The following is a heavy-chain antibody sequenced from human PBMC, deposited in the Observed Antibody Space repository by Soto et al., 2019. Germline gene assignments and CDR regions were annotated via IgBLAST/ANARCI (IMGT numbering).Heavy chain of an antibody. J-gene: IGHJ6*02. CDR3: ARGPRWLAWNDETYYYGMDV. CDR1: GGSISSTNW. Sequence: VQLQESGPGLVKPSGTLSLTCAVSGGSISSTNWWSWVRQSPGKGLEWIGEIYHGGSTNYNPSLESRVTISVDKSRNHFSLKLNSLTAADTAVYYCARGPRWLAWNDETYYYGMDVWGQGTTVTVSS. D-gene: IGHD1-1*01. V-gene: IGHV4-4*02. CDR2: IYHGGST.